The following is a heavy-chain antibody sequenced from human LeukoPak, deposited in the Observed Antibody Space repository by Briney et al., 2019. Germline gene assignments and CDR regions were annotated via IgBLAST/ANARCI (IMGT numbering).Heavy chain of an antibody. CDR3: ARGYCSGGSCSNWFDP. J-gene: IGHJ5*02. CDR2: MNPNSGNT. V-gene: IGHV1-8*01. CDR1: GYTFTSYD. D-gene: IGHD2-15*01. Sequence: ASVKVSCKASGYTFTSYDINWVRQATGQGREWMGWMNPNSGNTGYTQKFQGRVTMTRNTSISTAYMELSSLRSEDTAVYYCARGYCSGGSCSNWFDPWGQGTLVTVSS.